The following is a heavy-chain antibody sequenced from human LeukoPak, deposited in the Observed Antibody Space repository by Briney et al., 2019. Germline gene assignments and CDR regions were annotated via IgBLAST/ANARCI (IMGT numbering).Heavy chain of an antibody. CDR1: GFIFSSYS. CDR2: ISSSSSYI. J-gene: IGHJ5*02. D-gene: IGHD3-3*01. V-gene: IGHV3-21*01. CDR3: AREMKAVWSASMNWFDP. Sequence: GGSLRLSCAASGFIFSSYSMNWVRQAPGKGLEWVSSISSSSSYIYYADSVKGRFTISRDNAKNSLYLQMNSLRAEDTAVYYCAREMKAVWSASMNWFDPWGQGTLVTVSS.